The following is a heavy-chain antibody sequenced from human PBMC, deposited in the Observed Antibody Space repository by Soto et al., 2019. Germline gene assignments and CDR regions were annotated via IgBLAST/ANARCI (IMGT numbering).Heavy chain of an antibody. J-gene: IGHJ4*02. CDR1: GFTFTSYG. V-gene: IGHV3-30*18. CDR3: AKGGRTSSSWYGEGMDY. D-gene: IGHD6-13*01. Sequence: QVRLVESGGGVVQPGTSLRLSCAASGFTFTSYGMHWVRQAPGKGLEWVAVISYDGRYKYYGDSVKGRFTFSRDNSENTLDLQMNSLRAEDTAVYFCAKGGRTSSSWYGEGMDYWGQGTLVTVSS. CDR2: ISYDGRYK.